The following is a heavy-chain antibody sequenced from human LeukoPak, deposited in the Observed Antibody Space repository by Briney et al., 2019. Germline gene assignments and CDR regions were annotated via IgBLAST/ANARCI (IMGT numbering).Heavy chain of an antibody. V-gene: IGHV4-34*01. Sequence: SETLSLTCAVYGGSFSGYYWSWIRQPPGKGLEWIGEINHSGSTNYNPSLKSRVTISVDTSKNQFSLKLSPVTAADTAVYYCARGRRPGYWGQGTLVTVSS. CDR3: ARGRRPGY. CDR2: INHSGST. J-gene: IGHJ4*02. CDR1: GGSFSGYY.